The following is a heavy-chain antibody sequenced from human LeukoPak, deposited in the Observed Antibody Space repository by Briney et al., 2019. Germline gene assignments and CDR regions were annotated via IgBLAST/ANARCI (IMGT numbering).Heavy chain of an antibody. J-gene: IGHJ4*02. V-gene: IGHV5-51*01. CDR3: ARHLSSITSCPNY. D-gene: IGHD2-2*01. CDR2: IYPGNSDI. CDR1: GYSFASYW. Sequence: GDSLKISCKGSGYSFASYWIAWVRQMPGKGLEWMGVIYPGNSDITYSPSFQGQVTISADKSVSTAYLHWSSLKASDTAIYYCARHLSSITSCPNYWGQGTLVTVSS.